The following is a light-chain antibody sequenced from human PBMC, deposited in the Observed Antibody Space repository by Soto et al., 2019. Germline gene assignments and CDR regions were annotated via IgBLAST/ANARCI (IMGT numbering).Light chain of an antibody. V-gene: IGLV2-14*01. J-gene: IGLJ1*01. CDR2: EVS. CDR1: GSDVGGYNY. CDR3: SSYTSSYV. Sequence: QSALTQPASVSGSPGQSIAISCTGSGSDVGGYNYVSWYQQHPGKAPKLIIYEVSNRPSGVSNRFSGSKSGNTASLTISGLQAEDEADYYCSSYTSSYVFGTGTKVTVL.